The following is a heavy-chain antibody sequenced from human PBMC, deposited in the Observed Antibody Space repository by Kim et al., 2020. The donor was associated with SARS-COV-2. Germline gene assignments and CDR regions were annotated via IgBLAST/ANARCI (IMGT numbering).Heavy chain of an antibody. J-gene: IGHJ4*02. V-gene: IGHV1-69*04. CDR2: IIPTLDIV. CDR3: ATTRVAAVSVPGIYFDS. CDR1: GITFSSHA. Sequence: SVKVSCKASGITFSSHAVNWVRQAPGQGLEWMGRIIPTLDIVDYAQRFNGRVTIAADKSTTTAYLELSGLTSDDTALYYCATTRVAAVSVPGIYFDSWGQGTLVTVSS. D-gene: IGHD6-19*01.